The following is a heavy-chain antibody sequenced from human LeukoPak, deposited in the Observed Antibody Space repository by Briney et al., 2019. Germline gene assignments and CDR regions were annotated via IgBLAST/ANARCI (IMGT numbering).Heavy chain of an antibody. V-gene: IGHV6-1*01. CDR3: AREGVTLVRGVVLDYHGMGV. CDR2: TYYKSKWYN. Sequence: SQTLSLTCAISGDSVSSSSATWNWIRQSPSRGLEWLGRTYYKSKWYNDYAVSVKSRITINPDTSSNQFSLQLNSVTPEDTAVYYCAREGVTLVRGVVLDYHGMGVWGQGTTVTVSS. D-gene: IGHD3-10*01. CDR1: GDSVSSSSAT. J-gene: IGHJ6*02.